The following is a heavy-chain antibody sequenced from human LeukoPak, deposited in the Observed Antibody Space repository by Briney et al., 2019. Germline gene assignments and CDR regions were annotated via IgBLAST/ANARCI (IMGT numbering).Heavy chain of an antibody. CDR1: GFTFSTFA. Sequence: GGSLRLSCAASGFTFSTFAMIRVRQPPGKGLEWVSSIFPSGGEIHYADSVRGRFTISRDNSKSTLSLQMNSLRAEDTAIYYCATYRQVLLPFESWGQGTLATVSS. V-gene: IGHV3-23*01. J-gene: IGHJ4*02. CDR3: ATYRQVLLPFES. D-gene: IGHD2-8*02. CDR2: IFPSGGEI.